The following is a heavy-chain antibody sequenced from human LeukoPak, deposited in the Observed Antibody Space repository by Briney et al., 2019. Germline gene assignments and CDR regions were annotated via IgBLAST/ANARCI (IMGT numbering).Heavy chain of an antibody. CDR2: ISYDGSNK. Sequence: GRSLRLSCAASGFTFSCYGMHWVRRAPGKGLEWVAVISYDGSNKYYADSVKGRFTISRDNSKNTLYLQMNSLRAEDTAVYYCAKSHGYCSGGSCYLFDYWGQATLVTVSS. V-gene: IGHV3-30*18. CDR1: GFTFSCYG. J-gene: IGHJ4*02. CDR3: AKSHGYCSGGSCYLFDY. D-gene: IGHD2-15*01.